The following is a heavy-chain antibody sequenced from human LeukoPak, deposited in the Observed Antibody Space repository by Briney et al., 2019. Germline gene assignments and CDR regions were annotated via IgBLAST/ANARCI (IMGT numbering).Heavy chain of an antibody. CDR3: ARGVGPTTAQSTFDY. Sequence: SETLSLTCTVSGVSISSDDYFWGWIRQSPGKGLEWIASVSYSGTVYYNPSLESRVAISLDTSKNQLSLKLTSVTAADTAVYYCARGVGPTTAQSTFDYWGQGALVTVSS. V-gene: IGHV4-39*07. CDR1: GVSISSDDYF. J-gene: IGHJ4*02. D-gene: IGHD1-26*01. CDR2: VSYSGTV.